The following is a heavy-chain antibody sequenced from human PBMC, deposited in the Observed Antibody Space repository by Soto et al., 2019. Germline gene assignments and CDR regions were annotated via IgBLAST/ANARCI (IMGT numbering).Heavy chain of an antibody. CDR2: IYYSGST. CDR1: GGSVSSGSYY. V-gene: IGHV4-61*01. J-gene: IGHJ4*02. D-gene: IGHD2-2*01. Sequence: SETLSLTCTVSGGSVSSGSYYWSWIRQPPGKGLEWIGYIYYSGSTNYNPSLKSRVTISVDTSKNQFSLKLSSVTAADTAVYYCARGYCSSTSCYFFDYWGQGTLVTVSS. CDR3: ARGYCSSTSCYFFDY.